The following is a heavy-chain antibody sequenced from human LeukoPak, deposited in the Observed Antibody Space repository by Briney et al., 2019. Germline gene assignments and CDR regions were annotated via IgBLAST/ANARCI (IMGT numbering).Heavy chain of an antibody. J-gene: IGHJ4*02. V-gene: IGHV4-59*08. Sequence: SETLSLTCTVSGGSISSYYWSWIRQPPGKGLEWIGYIYYSGSTNHNPSLKSRVTTSVDTSKNQFSLKLSSVTAADTAVYYCARHDYGSGSYFDYWGQGTLVTVSS. CDR3: ARHDYGSGSYFDY. D-gene: IGHD3-10*01. CDR2: IYYSGST. CDR1: GGSISSYY.